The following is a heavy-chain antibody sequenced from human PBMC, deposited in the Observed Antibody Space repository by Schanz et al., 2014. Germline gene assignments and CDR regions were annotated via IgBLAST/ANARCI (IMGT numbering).Heavy chain of an antibody. CDR3: ARSPGDFPGWFDS. CDR1: GDSISSGGSS. V-gene: IGHV4-30-2*01. J-gene: IGHJ5*01. CDR2: IYHSGST. D-gene: IGHD4-17*01. Sequence: QVQLQESGPGLVKPSETLSLTCTLSGDSISSGGSSWNWIRLPPGKGLEWIGYIYHSGSTYYNPSLKSRVTISVDRSKSQFSLILNSVTAADTAVYYCARSPGDFPGWFDSWGQGTLVTVSS.